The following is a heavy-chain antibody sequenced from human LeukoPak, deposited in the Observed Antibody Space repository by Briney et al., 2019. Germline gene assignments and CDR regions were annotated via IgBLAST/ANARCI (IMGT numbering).Heavy chain of an antibody. Sequence: GGSLRLSCAASGFTFSSYAMSWVRQAPGKGLEWVSAISGSGGSTHYEDSVKGRFTISRDNSKNTLYLQMNSLRAEDTAVYYCAKNWVASSWFNWFDPWGQGTVVTVSS. J-gene: IGHJ5*02. CDR3: AKNWVASSWFNWFDP. D-gene: IGHD6-13*01. V-gene: IGHV3-23*01. CDR1: GFTFSSYA. CDR2: ISGSGGST.